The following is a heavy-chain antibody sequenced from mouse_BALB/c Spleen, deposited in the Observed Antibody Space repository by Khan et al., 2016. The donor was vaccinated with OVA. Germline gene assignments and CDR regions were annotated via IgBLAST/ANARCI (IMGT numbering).Heavy chain of an antibody. D-gene: IGHD1-2*01. V-gene: IGHV3-1*02. CDR1: GYSFTSGYS. J-gene: IGHJ1*01. CDR2: IHYSGST. CDR3: ARDYYGNWYFDV. Sequence: EVELVESGPDLVKPSQSLSLTCTVTGYSFTSGYSWYWIRQFPGNKLQWMGYIHYSGSTNFTPSLKSRLSINRDTSKNQFFLQLNSVTTEDTATYYCARDYYGNWYFDVWGAGTTVTVSS.